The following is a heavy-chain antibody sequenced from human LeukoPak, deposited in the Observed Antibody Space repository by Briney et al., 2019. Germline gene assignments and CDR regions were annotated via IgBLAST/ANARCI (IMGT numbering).Heavy chain of an antibody. J-gene: IGHJ4*02. Sequence: GGSLRLSCAASGFTASSNYMSWVRQAPGKGLEWASVIYSGGSTYYADSVKGRFTISRDNSKNTLYLQMNSLRAEDTAVYYCAKDRLRWAQLQYYFDYWGQGTLVTVSS. V-gene: IGHV3-66*01. CDR3: AKDRLRWAQLQYYFDY. CDR2: IYSGGST. CDR1: GFTASSNY. D-gene: IGHD5-24*01.